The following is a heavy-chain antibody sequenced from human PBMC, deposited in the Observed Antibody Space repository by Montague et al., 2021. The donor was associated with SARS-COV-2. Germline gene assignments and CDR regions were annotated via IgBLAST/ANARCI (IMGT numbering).Heavy chain of an antibody. CDR1: GGSISTYY. J-gene: IGHJ5*02. CDR2: IYTNETT. D-gene: IGHD3-10*01. CDR3: ARTFWGSWFGESWFGP. Sequence: SETLSLTCTVSGGSISTYYWSWIRQPAGKGLEWIGRIYTNETTNYNPSLKSRVTMSADTSKNQFSLKLTSVTAADTAVYYCARTFWGSWFGESWFGPWGQGTLVTVSS. V-gene: IGHV4-4*07.